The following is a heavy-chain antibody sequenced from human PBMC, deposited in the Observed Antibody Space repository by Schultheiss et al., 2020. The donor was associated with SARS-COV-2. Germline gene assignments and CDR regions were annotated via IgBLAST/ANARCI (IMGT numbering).Heavy chain of an antibody. V-gene: IGHV3-49*03. J-gene: IGHJ4*02. CDR1: GFTFGDYA. CDR3: AKETTVTNPFDY. D-gene: IGHD4-11*01. Sequence: GGSLRLSCTASGFTFGDYAMSWFRQAPGKGLEWVGFIRSKAYGGTTEYAASVKGRFTISRDDSKSIAYLQMNSLKTEDTAVYYCAKETTVTNPFDYWGQGTLVTVSS. CDR2: IRSKAYGGTT.